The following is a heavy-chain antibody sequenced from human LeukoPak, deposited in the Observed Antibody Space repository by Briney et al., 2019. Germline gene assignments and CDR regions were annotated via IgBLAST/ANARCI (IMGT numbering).Heavy chain of an antibody. CDR1: GFTFSSYA. V-gene: IGHV3-30-3*01. J-gene: IGHJ4*02. CDR2: ISYDGSNK. D-gene: IGHD6-19*01. Sequence: GRSLRLSCAASGFTFSSYAMHWVRQAPGKGLEWVAVISYDGSNKYYADSVKGRFTISRDNSKNTLYLQMNSLRAEDTAVYYCARDAGSWLATRNELDYWGQGTLVTVSS. CDR3: ARDAGSWLATRNELDY.